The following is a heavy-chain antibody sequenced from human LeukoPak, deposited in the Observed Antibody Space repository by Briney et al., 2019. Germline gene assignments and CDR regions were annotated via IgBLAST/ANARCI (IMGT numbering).Heavy chain of an antibody. CDR3: ARRPKYYYYGMDV. Sequence: PSETLSLTCTVSGGSISSYYWSWIRQPPGKGLEWIGYIYYSGSTNYNPSLKRRVTISVDTSKNQFSLKLSSVTAADTAVYYCARRPKYYYYGMDVWGQGTTVTVSS. CDR2: IYYSGST. CDR1: GGSISSYY. V-gene: IGHV4-59*01. J-gene: IGHJ6*02.